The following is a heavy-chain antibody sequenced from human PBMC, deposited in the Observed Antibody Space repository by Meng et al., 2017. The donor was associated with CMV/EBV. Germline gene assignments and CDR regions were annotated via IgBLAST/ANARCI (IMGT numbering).Heavy chain of an antibody. J-gene: IGHJ6*02. D-gene: IGHD2-2*01. V-gene: IGHV3-30*03. Sequence: GESLKISCAASGFTFSSYSMNWVRQAPGKGLEWVAVISYDGSNKYYADSVKGRFTISRDNSKNTLYLQMNSLRAEDTAVYYCARETGGYCSSTSCYEDYYYGMDVWGQGTTVTVSS. CDR2: ISYDGSNK. CDR3: ARETGGYCSSTSCYEDYYYGMDV. CDR1: GFTFSSYS.